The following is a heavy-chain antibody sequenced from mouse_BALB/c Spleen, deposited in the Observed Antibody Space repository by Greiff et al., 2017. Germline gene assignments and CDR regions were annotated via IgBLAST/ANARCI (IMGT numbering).Heavy chain of an antibody. Sequence: EVQLQESGAELVRPGASVKLSCTASGFNIKDYYMHWVKQRPEQGLEWIGWIEPENGDTEYAPKFQGKATMTADTSSNTAYLQRSSLTSEDTAVYYCNAWLYRYPLLGYWGQGTRVTVSA. CDR2: IEPENGDT. V-gene: IGHV14-4*02. CDR1: GFNIKDYY. CDR3: NAWLYRYPLLGY. J-gene: IGHJ3*01. D-gene: IGHD2-12*01.